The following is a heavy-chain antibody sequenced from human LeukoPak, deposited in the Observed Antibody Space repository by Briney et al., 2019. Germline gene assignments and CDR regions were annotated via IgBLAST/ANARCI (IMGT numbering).Heavy chain of an antibody. CDR3: AKFMGIDYYDSSGFDY. V-gene: IGHV3-23*01. Sequence: PGRSLRLSCAASGFTFSSYAMSWVRQAPGKGLEWVSAISGSGGSTYYADSVKGRFTISRDNSKNTLYLQMNSLRAEDTAVYYCAKFMGIDYYDSSGFDYWGQGTLVTVSS. J-gene: IGHJ4*02. CDR1: GFTFSSYA. CDR2: ISGSGGST. D-gene: IGHD3-22*01.